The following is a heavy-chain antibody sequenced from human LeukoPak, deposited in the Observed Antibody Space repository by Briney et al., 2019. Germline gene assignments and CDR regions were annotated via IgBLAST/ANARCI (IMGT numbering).Heavy chain of an antibody. CDR2: INPHNDNI. J-gene: IGHJ6*03. CDR1: GYAFTRYG. D-gene: IGHD3-10*01. Sequence: ASVKVSCKASGYAFTRYGVSWVRQAPGQGLEWLGWINPHNDNINYAPNVQDRVTLTTDTSASTVYMELRGLRSDDTAVYYCARGGGGGYYYHYMDVWGKGTTVVVSS. V-gene: IGHV1-18*01. CDR3: ARGGGGGYYYHYMDV.